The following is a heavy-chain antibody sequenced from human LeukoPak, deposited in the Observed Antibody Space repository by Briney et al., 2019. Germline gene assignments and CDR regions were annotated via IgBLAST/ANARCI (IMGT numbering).Heavy chain of an antibody. V-gene: IGHV4-59*11. CDR3: ARVATVAYYYYYGMDV. J-gene: IGHJ6*02. CDR2: LCYRART. Sequence: PSETLSLTCTVTGGPITSHSWSWLRQPPGKGLEWVRCLCYRARTNYNPSLKSRVTISVDTSKNQFSLKLSSVTAADTAVYYCARVATVAYYYYYGMDVWGQGTTVTVSS. CDR1: GGPITSHS. D-gene: IGHD4-11*01.